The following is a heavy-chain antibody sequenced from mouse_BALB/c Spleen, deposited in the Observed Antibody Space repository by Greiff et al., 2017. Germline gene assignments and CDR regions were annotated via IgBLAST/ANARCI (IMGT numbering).Heavy chain of an antibody. CDR1: GYNFTSYW. D-gene: IGHD2-4*01. CDR3: ARGRTMITFTY. Sequence: QVHVKQPGAELVKPGTSVKLSCKPSGYNFTSYWINWVKLRPGQGLEWIGDIYPGSGSTNYNEKFKSKATLTVDTSSSTAYMQLSSLASEDSALYYCARGRTMITFTYWGQGTLVTVSA. V-gene: IGHV1-55*01. CDR2: IYPGSGST. J-gene: IGHJ3*01.